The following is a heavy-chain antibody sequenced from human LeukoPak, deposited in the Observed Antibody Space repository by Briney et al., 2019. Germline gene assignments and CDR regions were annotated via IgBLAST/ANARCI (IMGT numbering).Heavy chain of an antibody. Sequence: PSETLSLTCTVSGGSISSSIYYWGWIRQPPGKGLEWIGTIYYSGTTYYNPSLTGRVTISVDASKNQFSLKLSSVTAADTAVYYCARGYSYGGSYFDYWGQGTLVTVSS. CDR3: ARGYSYGGSYFDY. D-gene: IGHD5-18*01. V-gene: IGHV4-39*01. CDR2: IYYSGTT. CDR1: GGSISSSIYY. J-gene: IGHJ4*02.